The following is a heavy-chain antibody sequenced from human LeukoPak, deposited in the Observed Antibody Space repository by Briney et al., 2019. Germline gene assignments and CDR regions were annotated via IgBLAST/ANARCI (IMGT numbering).Heavy chain of an antibody. V-gene: IGHV3-7*01. D-gene: IGHD6-6*01. J-gene: IGHJ4*02. Sequence: GGSLRLSCAASGFTFSSYSMSWVRQAPGKGLEWVANIKQGGSEKFYVDSVKGRFTISRDNAKNSLYLQMNSLRAEDTAVYYCARGGVYSTSAVDYWGQGTLVTVSS. CDR3: ARGGVYSTSAVDY. CDR1: GFTFSSYS. CDR2: IKQGGSEK.